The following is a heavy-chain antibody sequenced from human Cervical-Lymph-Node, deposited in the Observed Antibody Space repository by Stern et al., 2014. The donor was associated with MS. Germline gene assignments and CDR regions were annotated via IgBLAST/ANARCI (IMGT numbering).Heavy chain of an antibody. Sequence: VQLVESGAEVKKPGSSVKVSCKASGGTFSSYAISWVRQAPGQGLEWMGGIIPIFGTANDAQKFQGRVTITADESTSTAYMELSSRRSEDTAVYYCARGYSSGWYLDYWGQGTLVTVSS. CDR3: ARGYSSGWYLDY. J-gene: IGHJ4*02. CDR1: GGTFSSYA. D-gene: IGHD6-19*01. CDR2: IIPIFGTA. V-gene: IGHV1-69*01.